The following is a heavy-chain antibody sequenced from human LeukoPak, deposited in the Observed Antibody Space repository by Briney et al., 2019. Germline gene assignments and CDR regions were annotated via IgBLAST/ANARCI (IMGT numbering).Heavy chain of an antibody. CDR3: ARDVYSYGFWSGYYTGEDY. V-gene: IGHV1-69*04. J-gene: IGHJ4*02. Sequence: VPSVKVSCKPSAGTSTSYAIGWGQHAPEQGLEWMGRIITILGIANYAQKFQGRVTITADKSTSTAYMELSSLRSEDTAVYYCARDVYSYGFWSGYYTGEDYWGQGTLVTVSS. D-gene: IGHD3-3*01. CDR2: IITILGIA. CDR1: AGTSTSYA.